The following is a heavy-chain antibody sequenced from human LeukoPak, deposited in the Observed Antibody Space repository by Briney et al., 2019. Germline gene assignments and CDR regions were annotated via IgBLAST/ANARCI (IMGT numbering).Heavy chain of an antibody. CDR1: GFTFSSYG. Sequence: GGSLRLSCAASGFTFSSYGMSWVRQAPGKGLEWVSAISGSGGSTYYADSVKGRFTISRGNSKNTLYLQMNSLRAEDTAVYYCAKDLYSYGYIHDYWGQGTLVTVSS. D-gene: IGHD5-18*01. V-gene: IGHV3-23*01. CDR3: AKDLYSYGYIHDY. CDR2: ISGSGGST. J-gene: IGHJ4*02.